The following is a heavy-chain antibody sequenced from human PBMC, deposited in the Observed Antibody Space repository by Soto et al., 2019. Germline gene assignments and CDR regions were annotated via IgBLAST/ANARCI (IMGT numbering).Heavy chain of an antibody. CDR3: ARGQQESIAVADTKYYGMDV. Sequence: SDTLSLTCTVSGAALSSGGYFYTWVRQPPGKGLEWLGYIYYSGGTNYNPSLKSRVTISVDTSKNQFSLKLSSVTAADTAVYYCARGQQESIAVADTKYYGMDVWGQGTTVNVSS. V-gene: IGHV4-61*08. J-gene: IGHJ6*02. D-gene: IGHD6-19*01. CDR1: GAALSSGGYF. CDR2: IYYSGGT.